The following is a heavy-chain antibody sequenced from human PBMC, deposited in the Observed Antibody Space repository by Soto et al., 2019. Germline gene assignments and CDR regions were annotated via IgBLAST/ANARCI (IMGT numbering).Heavy chain of an antibody. J-gene: IGHJ6*02. V-gene: IGHV3-30*18. CDR3: AKDRQQLVFYYYGMDV. CDR1: GFTFSSYG. D-gene: IGHD6-13*01. CDR2: ISYDGSNK. Sequence: PGGSLRLSCAASGFTFSSYGMHWVRQAPGKGLEWVAVISYDGSNKYYADSVKGRFTISRDNSKNTLYLQMNSLRAEDTAVYYCAKDRQQLVFYYYGMDVWGQGTTVTAP.